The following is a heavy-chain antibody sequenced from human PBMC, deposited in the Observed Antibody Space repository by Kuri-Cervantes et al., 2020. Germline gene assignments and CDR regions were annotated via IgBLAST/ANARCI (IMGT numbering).Heavy chain of an antibody. V-gene: IGHV4-38-2*01. J-gene: IGHJ5*02. D-gene: IGHD3-22*01. Sequence: SQTLSLTCVVSSYSISSGSYWAWVRQPPGKGPEWIGTIFHSGSTYYTPSLKSRVTISLDTSKNQYSLNLSSVTAADTAVYYCARGPKIYHDPKWFDTWGQGTLVTVSS. CDR3: ARGPKIYHDPKWFDT. CDR1: SYSISSGSY. CDR2: IFHSGST.